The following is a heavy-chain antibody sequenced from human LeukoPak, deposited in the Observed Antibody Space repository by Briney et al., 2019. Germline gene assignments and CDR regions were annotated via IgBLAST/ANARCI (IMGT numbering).Heavy chain of an antibody. CDR3: AREQGILTGSRDAFDI. CDR1: GGSISSGGYY. D-gene: IGHD3-9*01. V-gene: IGHV4-31*03. J-gene: IGHJ3*02. CDR2: IYYSGST. Sequence: SETLSLTCTVSGGSISSGGYYWSWIRQHPGKGLEWIGYIYYSGSTYYNPSLKSRVTISVDTSKNQFSLKLSSVTAADTAVYYCAREQGILTGSRDAFDIWGQGTMVTVSS.